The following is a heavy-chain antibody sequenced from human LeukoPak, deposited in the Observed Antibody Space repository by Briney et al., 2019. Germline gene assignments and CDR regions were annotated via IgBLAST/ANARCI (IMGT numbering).Heavy chain of an antibody. CDR2: ISGSGGST. Sequence: GGSLRLSCAASGFTFSSYAMRWLRQAPGKGLEWVSAISGSGGSTYYADSVKGRFTISRDNSKNTLYLQMNSLRAEDTAVYYCAKGRDGYNYGDWFDPWGQGTLVTVSS. D-gene: IGHD5-24*01. J-gene: IGHJ5*02. V-gene: IGHV3-23*01. CDR3: AKGRDGYNYGDWFDP. CDR1: GFTFSSYA.